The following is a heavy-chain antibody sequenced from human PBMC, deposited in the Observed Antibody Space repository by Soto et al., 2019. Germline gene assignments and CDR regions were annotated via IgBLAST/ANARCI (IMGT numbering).Heavy chain of an antibody. CDR1: GCTFSSYA. CDR2: ISYDGRNK. Sequence: QVQLVESGGGVVQPGRSLSLSCAASGCTFSSYAMHWVRQAPGKGLEWVAVISYDGRNKYYADSVKGRFTISRDNSKNTLDLQMNSRGAEDTAVDYCARDLSSSSWGVGYYYYSYGMDVWCQGTTVTVSS. J-gene: IGHJ6*02. V-gene: IGHV3-30*14. D-gene: IGHD6-13*01. CDR3: ARDLSSSSWGVGYYYYSYGMDV.